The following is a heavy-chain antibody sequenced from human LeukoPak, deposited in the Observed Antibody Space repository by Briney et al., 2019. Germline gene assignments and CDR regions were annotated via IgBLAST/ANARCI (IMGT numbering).Heavy chain of an antibody. D-gene: IGHD3-22*01. J-gene: IGHJ4*02. V-gene: IGHV3-30*03. CDR1: GFTFSTYG. Sequence: GGSLRLSCVGSGFTFSTYGMHWVRQAPGKGLEWVAAISNDGIKKYYVDSVKGRFTISRDNSKHTLYLQMDSLRTEDTAVYYCARELPPVVNFYFDSWGQGTLVTVSS. CDR3: ARELPPVVNFYFDS. CDR2: ISNDGIKK.